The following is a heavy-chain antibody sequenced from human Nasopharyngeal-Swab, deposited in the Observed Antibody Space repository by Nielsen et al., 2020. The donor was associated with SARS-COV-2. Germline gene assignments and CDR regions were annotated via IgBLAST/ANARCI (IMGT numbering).Heavy chain of an antibody. Sequence: GESLKISCAASGFSFSDSYMSWIRQAPRRGLEWVSHISRSGGTIHYADSVRGRFTISRDNTKNSLYLQLDSLRAEDTAIYYCARDGDKSGYFFDFWGQGTLVTVSS. D-gene: IGHD3-22*01. J-gene: IGHJ4*02. CDR2: ISRSGGTI. CDR1: GFSFSDSY. CDR3: ARDGDKSGYFFDF. V-gene: IGHV3-11*01.